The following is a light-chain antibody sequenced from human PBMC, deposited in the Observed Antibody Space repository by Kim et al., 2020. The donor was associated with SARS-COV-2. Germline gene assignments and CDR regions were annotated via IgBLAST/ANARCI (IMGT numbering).Light chain of an antibody. V-gene: IGLV3-25*03. Sequence: VSPGQTARITCAGDASATQFACWCYKKQGQAPVLLIYKAPQRPPGIHERFSGSTSGTTVTLTISGAKSEDEAGYYCQSADNSAWVFGGGTQLTVL. CDR1: ASATQF. J-gene: IGLJ3*02. CDR2: KAP. CDR3: QSADNSAWV.